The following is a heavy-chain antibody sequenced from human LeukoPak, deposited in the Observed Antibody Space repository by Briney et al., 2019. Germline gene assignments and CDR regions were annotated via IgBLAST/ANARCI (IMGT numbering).Heavy chain of an antibody. J-gene: IGHJ4*02. V-gene: IGHV3-23*01. CDR3: AKGYHYYDSSGYPDYFDY. CDR2: INGSGGST. Sequence: GGSLRLSCAASGFTFSSYAMSWVRQAPGKGLEWVSAINGSGGSTYYADSVKGRFTISRDNSKNTLYLQMNSLRAEDTAVYYCAKGYHYYDSSGYPDYFDYWGQGTLVTVSS. D-gene: IGHD3-22*01. CDR1: GFTFSSYA.